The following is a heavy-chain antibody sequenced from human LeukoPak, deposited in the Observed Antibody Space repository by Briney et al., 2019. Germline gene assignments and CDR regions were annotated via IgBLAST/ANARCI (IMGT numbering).Heavy chain of an antibody. CDR1: GFTFITYS. V-gene: IGHV3-23*01. CDR2: VNPSGVST. CDR3: AKDRAEPPGPD. Sequence: PGGSLRLSCAASGFTFITYSMSWVRQAPGEGLEWVSTVNPSGVSTYYADSVKGRFTISRDISVNTVYLQMNSLRAEDTAVYYCAKDRAEPPGPDGGRESLVTVS. J-gene: IGHJ4*02. D-gene: IGHD1-14*01.